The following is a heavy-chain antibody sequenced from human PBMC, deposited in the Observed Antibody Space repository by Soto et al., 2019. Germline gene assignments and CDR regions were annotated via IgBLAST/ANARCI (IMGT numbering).Heavy chain of an antibody. CDR1: GYSFNTYW. Sequence: GESLKISCKGSGYSFNTYWIGWVRQMPGKGLEWMGIIYPGGSNTRYSPSFQGQVTISADRSISTAYVPWSSLKASDTAMYYCATLPVNTPSPYYSYGMDVWGQGTTVTVSS. D-gene: IGHD4-17*01. CDR3: ATLPVNTPSPYYSYGMDV. J-gene: IGHJ6*02. V-gene: IGHV5-51*01. CDR2: IYPGGSNT.